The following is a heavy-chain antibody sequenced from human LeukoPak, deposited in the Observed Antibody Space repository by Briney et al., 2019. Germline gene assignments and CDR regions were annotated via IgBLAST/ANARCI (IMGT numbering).Heavy chain of an antibody. J-gene: IGHJ6*02. Sequence: SETLSLTCTVSGGSISSSSYYWGWIRQPPGKGLEWIGSIYYSGSTYYNPSLKSRVTISVDTSKNQFSLKLSSVTAADTAVYYCATDSSRNSLGAVGMDVWGQGTTVTVSS. CDR2: IYYSGST. CDR3: ATDSSRNSLGAVGMDV. V-gene: IGHV4-39*07. D-gene: IGHD6-13*01. CDR1: GGSISSSSYY.